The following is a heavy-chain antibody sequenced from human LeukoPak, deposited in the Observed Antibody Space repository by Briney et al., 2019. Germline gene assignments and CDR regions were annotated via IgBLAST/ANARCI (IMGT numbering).Heavy chain of an antibody. J-gene: IGHJ6*02. CDR3: ARAGSPRNYQYVMDV. Sequence: PGGSLRLSCAGSGFTFSDHYMDWVRQAPGKGLEWVGRTRDKANSYTTEYSASVKGRFTISRDDSQNSLFLQMNSLQTEDTAVYYCARAGSPRNYQYVMDVWGQWTTLTASS. CDR1: GFTFSDHY. V-gene: IGHV3-72*01. D-gene: IGHD3-10*01. CDR2: TRDKANSYTT.